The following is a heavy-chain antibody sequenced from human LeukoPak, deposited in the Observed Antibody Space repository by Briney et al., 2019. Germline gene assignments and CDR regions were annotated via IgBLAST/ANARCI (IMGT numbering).Heavy chain of an antibody. V-gene: IGHV1-69*04. CDR1: GGTFSSYA. Sequence: GASVMVSCKASGGTFSSYAISWVRQAHGQGLEWMGRIIPILGTANYAQKFQGRVTITADKSTSTAYMELSSLRSEDTAVYYCARERSPNSSGWYTEFDYWGQGTLVTVSS. CDR3: ARERSPNSSGWYTEFDY. J-gene: IGHJ4*02. CDR2: IIPILGTA. D-gene: IGHD6-19*01.